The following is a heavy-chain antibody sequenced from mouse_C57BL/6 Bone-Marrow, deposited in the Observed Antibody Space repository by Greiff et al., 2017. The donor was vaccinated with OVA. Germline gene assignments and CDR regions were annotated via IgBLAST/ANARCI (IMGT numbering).Heavy chain of an antibody. CDR3: ARWVGRGGY. V-gene: IGHV1-59*01. J-gene: IGHJ2*01. CDR1: GYTFTSYW. CDR2: IDPSDSYT. Sequence: QVQLKQPGAELVRPGTSVKLSCKASGYTFTSYWMHWVKQRPGQGLEWIGVIDPSDSYTNYNQKFKGKATLTVDTSSSTAYMQLSSLTSEDSAVYYCARWVGRGGYWGQGTTLTVSS. D-gene: IGHD4-1*01.